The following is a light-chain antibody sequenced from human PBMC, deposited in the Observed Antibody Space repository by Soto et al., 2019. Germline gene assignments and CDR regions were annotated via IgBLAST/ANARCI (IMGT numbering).Light chain of an antibody. CDR3: LLYNGGPGV. CDR2: STS. J-gene: IGLJ2*01. CDR1: TGAVTSGYY. V-gene: IGLV7-43*01. Sequence: QAVVTQEPSLTVSPGGTVTLTCASSTGAVTSGYYPNWFQQKPGQAPRALIYSTSNKHPWTPARFSGSLLGGKAALTLSGVQPEDEAEYYCLLYNGGPGVFGGGTKLTVL.